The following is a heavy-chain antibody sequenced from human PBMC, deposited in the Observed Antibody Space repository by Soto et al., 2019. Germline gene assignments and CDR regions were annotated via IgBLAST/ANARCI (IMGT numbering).Heavy chain of an antibody. V-gene: IGHV3-66*01. CDR1: GFTVSSND. CDR2: IYSGGST. Sequence: EVQLVESGGGLVQPGGSLRLSCAASGFTVSSNDMSWVRQAPGKGLEWVSVIYSGGSTYYADSVKGSFTISRDNSKNTIYLQMNILRAEDTAVDYCASSPLAVADQNDYWGQGTLVTVSS. J-gene: IGHJ4*02. D-gene: IGHD6-19*01. CDR3: ASSPLAVADQNDY.